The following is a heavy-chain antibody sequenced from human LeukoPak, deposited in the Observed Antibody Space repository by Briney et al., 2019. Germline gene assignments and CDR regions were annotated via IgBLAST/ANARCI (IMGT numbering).Heavy chain of an antibody. J-gene: IGHJ4*02. CDR3: AKGLEWELPHYFDY. Sequence: PGGSLRLSCAASGFTVSSNYMSWVRQAPGKGLEWVSVIYSGGSTYYADSVKGRFTISRDNSKNTLYPQMNSLRAEDTAVYYCAKGLEWELPHYFDYWGQGTLVTVSS. CDR2: IYSGGST. CDR1: GFTVSSNY. D-gene: IGHD1-26*01. V-gene: IGHV3-66*01.